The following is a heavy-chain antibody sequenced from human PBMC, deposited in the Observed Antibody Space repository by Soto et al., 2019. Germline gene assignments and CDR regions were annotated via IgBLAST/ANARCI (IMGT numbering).Heavy chain of an antibody. V-gene: IGHV1-18*04. CDR3: ARYSYGDYYYYGMDV. Sequence: ASVKVSYKASGYTFTNYGISWVRQAPGQGLEWMGWISAYNGNTNYAQKLQGRVTMTTDTSTSTAYMELRSLRSDDTAVYYCARYSYGDYYYYGMDVWGQGTTVTVSS. CDR1: GYTFTNYG. CDR2: ISAYNGNT. D-gene: IGHD5-18*01. J-gene: IGHJ6*02.